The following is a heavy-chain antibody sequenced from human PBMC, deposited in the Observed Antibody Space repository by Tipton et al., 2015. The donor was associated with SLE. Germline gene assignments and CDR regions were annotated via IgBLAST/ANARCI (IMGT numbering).Heavy chain of an antibody. D-gene: IGHD6-13*01. CDR1: GFTSSSYS. CDR3: ARAAGMGSSSWEGDFDP. V-gene: IGHV3-48*01. CDR2: ISSSSSTI. Sequence: SLRLSCAASGFTSSSYSMNWVRQAPGKGLEWVSYISSSSSTIYYADSVKGRFTISRDNAKNSLYLQMNSLRAEDTAVYYCARAAGMGSSSWEGDFDPWGQGTLVTVSS. J-gene: IGHJ5*02.